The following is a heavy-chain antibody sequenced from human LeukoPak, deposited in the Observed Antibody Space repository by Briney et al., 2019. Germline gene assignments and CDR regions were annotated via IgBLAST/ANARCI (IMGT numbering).Heavy chain of an antibody. J-gene: IGHJ5*02. Sequence: ASVRVSCKASGYTISDYFMHWVRQAPGQGLEWMGWINPNTNGINYAQKFQGRVTMTRDTSISTAYMELSRLRSDDTAVYYCARVAVAPKNRKHINWFDPWGQGTLVTVSS. D-gene: IGHD6-19*01. CDR1: GYTISDYF. CDR3: ARVAVAPKNRKHINWFDP. V-gene: IGHV1-2*02. CDR2: INPNTNGI.